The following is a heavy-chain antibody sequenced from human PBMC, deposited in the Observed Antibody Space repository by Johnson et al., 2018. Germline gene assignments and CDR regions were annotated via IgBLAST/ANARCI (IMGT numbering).Heavy chain of an antibody. V-gene: IGHV1-46*01. J-gene: IGHJ6*03. D-gene: IGHD2-8*02. CDR3: ERDGLVEAATSGYYFYYMDV. Sequence: QVQLVETGAEVRKPGASVKVSCKASGYTFTSYYMHWVRQAPGQGLEWMGRINPSGGSTSYAQKFQGRVTMTRDTSTSTVYMELSSLISEDTAVYYCERDGLVEAATSGYYFYYMDVWGKGTMVTVSS. CDR1: GYTFTSYY. CDR2: INPSGGST.